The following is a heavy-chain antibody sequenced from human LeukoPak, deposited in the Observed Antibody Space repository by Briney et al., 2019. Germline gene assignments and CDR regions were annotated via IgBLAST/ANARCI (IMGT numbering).Heavy chain of an antibody. V-gene: IGHV3-20*04. D-gene: IGHD3-9*01. CDR2: INWNGGST. J-gene: IGHJ6*03. Sequence: GGSLRLSCAASGFTFSSYSMSWVRQAPGKGLEWVSGINWNGGSTGYADSVKGRFTISRDNAKNSLYLQMNSLRAEDTALYYCARYSDILTGYRKHYYYYYMDVWGKGTTVTVSS. CDR1: GFTFSSYS. CDR3: ARYSDILTGYRKHYYYYYMDV.